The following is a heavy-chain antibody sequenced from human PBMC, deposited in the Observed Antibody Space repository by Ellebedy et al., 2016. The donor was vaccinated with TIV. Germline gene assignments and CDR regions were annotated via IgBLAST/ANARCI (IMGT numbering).Heavy chain of an antibody. CDR2: ISAYNGNT. V-gene: IGHV1-18*01. CDR3: ASGDGYNFDY. Sequence: AASVKVSCKASGYTFTSYCISWVRQAPGQGLEWMGWISAYNGNTNYAQNLQGRVTITTDTSTSTAFMELRSLRSDDTAVYYCASGDGYNFDYWGQGTLVTVSS. J-gene: IGHJ4*02. CDR1: GYTFTSYC. D-gene: IGHD5-24*01.